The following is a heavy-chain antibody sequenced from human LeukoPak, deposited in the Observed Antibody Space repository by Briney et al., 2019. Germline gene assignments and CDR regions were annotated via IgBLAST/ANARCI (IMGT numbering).Heavy chain of an antibody. D-gene: IGHD4-23*01. CDR1: GFTFRNYG. Sequence: GRSLRLSCTASGFTFRNYGMNWVRQAPGKGLEWVAGIWYDGSNKDYVDSVKGRFTISRDNSKNTLYLEMNSLTVEDTAVYYCACTYGGLNYFEFWGQGTLVTVSS. V-gene: IGHV3-33*01. J-gene: IGHJ4*02. CDR3: ACTYGGLNYFEF. CDR2: IWYDGSNK.